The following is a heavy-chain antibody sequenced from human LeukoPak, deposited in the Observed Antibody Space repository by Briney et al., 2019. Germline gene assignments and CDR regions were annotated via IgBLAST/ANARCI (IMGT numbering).Heavy chain of an antibody. V-gene: IGHV6-1*01. CDR1: GDSVSNNSGA. CDR2: TYYRSKWYN. CDR3: ARNQVAGTHEYFDY. J-gene: IGHJ4*02. D-gene: IGHD6-19*01. Sequence: SQTLSLTCAISGDSVSNNSGAWNWIRQSPSRGLEWLGRTYYRSKWYNDYAVSVKSRITINPDTSKNRFSLQLNSVTPADTAVYYCARNQVAGTHEYFDYWGQGTLVTVSP.